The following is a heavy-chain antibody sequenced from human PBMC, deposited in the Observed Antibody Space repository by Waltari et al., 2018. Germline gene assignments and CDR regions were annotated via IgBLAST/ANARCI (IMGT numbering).Heavy chain of an antibody. CDR2: IYYSGNT. CDR3: ARHDRCGSYPYYFDY. D-gene: IGHD1-26*01. CDR1: GGSIGSASYY. Sequence: QLQLQESGPGLVKPSETLSLTCTVSGGSIGSASYYWAWIRQPPGKGLEWIGSIYYSGNTYYNPSLKSRVTMSKDTSKNQFSLKLSSVTAADTAVYYCARHDRCGSYPYYFDYWGQGILVTVSS. V-gene: IGHV4-39*01. J-gene: IGHJ4*02.